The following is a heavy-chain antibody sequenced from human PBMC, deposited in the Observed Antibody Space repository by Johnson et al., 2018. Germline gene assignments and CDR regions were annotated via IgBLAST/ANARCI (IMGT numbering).Heavy chain of an antibody. CDR1: GFSFAYW. Sequence: EVQLVESGGGLVQPGGSLRLSCVGSGFSFAYWMTWVRQAPGKGLDWVANINPDGATRHYMDSVRGRFTIPRDNAANSRYLQMNSLRAEDTAVYYCARVAYRDEGFDYWGQGTLVTVSS. CDR2: INPDGATR. CDR3: ARVAYRDEGFDY. J-gene: IGHJ4*02. V-gene: IGHV3-7*01. D-gene: IGHD4-17*01.